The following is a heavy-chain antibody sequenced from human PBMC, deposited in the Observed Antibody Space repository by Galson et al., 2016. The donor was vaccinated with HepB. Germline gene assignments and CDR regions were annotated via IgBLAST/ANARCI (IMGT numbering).Heavy chain of an antibody. J-gene: IGHJ4*02. CDR2: ISHDGTTT. CDR3: AGALYY. V-gene: IGHV3-30*03. CDR1: GFTFNNYG. Sequence: SLRLSCAASGFTFNNYGMHWVRQAPGKGLDWVAVISHDGTTTYSADSVKGRFTISRDNSKHTLYLQMTSLRPEDTAIYYCAGALYYWGQGILVTVSS.